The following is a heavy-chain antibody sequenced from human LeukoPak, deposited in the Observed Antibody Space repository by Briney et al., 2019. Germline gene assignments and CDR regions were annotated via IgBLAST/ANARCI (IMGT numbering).Heavy chain of an antibody. CDR2: FDPEDGET. Sequence: ASVKVSCKVSGYTLTELSMHWVRQAPGKGLEWMGGFDPEDGETIYAQKFQGRVTMTEDTSTDTAYMELSSLRSEDTAVYYCATGRLAEYSSSWYRAKKWFDPWGQGTLVTVSS. CDR3: ATGRLAEYSSSWYRAKKWFDP. D-gene: IGHD6-13*01. CDR1: GYTLTELS. J-gene: IGHJ5*02. V-gene: IGHV1-24*01.